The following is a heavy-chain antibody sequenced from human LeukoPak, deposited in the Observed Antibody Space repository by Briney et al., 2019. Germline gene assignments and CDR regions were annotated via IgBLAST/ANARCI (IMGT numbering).Heavy chain of an antibody. J-gene: IGHJ3*02. V-gene: IGHV3-30*02. CDR2: IRYDGSNK. Sequence: PGGSLRLSCAASGFTFSSYGMHWVRQAPGKGLEWVAFIRYDGSNKYYADSVKGRFTISRDNSENTLYLQMNSLRAEDTAVYYCAKVRDIFTLLGAFDIWGQGTMVTVSS. CDR3: AKVRDIFTLLGAFDI. CDR1: GFTFSSYG. D-gene: IGHD3-9*01.